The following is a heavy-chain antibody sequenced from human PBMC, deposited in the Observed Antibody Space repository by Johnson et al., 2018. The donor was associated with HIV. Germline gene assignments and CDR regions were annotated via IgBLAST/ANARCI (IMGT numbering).Heavy chain of an antibody. CDR3: AKVHIPARWSAAFDI. D-gene: IGHD6-6*01. V-gene: IGHV3-9*01. Sequence: VQLVESGGGLVQPGRPLRLSCAASGFTFDDYAMHWVRQGPGKGLEWVSGIGTAGDTYYADSVKGRFTIFRDNSKNTLYLQMSSLRTEDTAVYYCAKVHIPARWSAAFDIWGQGTMVTVSS. CDR2: IGTAGDT. J-gene: IGHJ3*02. CDR1: GFTFDDYA.